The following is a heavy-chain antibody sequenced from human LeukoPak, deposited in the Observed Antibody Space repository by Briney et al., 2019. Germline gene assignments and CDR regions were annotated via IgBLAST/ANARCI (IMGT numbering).Heavy chain of an antibody. CDR1: GFTFSDYY. CDR3: TRDPEHGDT. Sequence: GGSLRLSRAASGFTFSDYYVNWIRQAPGRGLEWIAYITGSGTSVYYADSVKGRFSVSRDNAANSVFLQMDSLRVDDSAVYFCTRDPEHGDTWGQGTLVTVSS. V-gene: IGHV3-11*01. D-gene: IGHD1-14*01. CDR2: ITGSGTSV. J-gene: IGHJ5*02.